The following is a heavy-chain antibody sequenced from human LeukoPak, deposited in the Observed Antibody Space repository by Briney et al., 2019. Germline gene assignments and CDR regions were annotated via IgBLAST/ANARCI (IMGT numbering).Heavy chain of an antibody. J-gene: IGHJ3*02. CDR3: ARSLRGDAFDI. CDR1: GGSISSGGYS. Sequence: SETLSLTCAVSGGSISSGGYSWSWIRQPPGKGLEWIGYIYHSGSTYYNPSLKSRVTISADRSKNQFSLKLSSVTAADTAVYYCARSLRGDAFDIWGQGTMVTVSS. D-gene: IGHD4-17*01. CDR2: IYHSGST. V-gene: IGHV4-30-2*01.